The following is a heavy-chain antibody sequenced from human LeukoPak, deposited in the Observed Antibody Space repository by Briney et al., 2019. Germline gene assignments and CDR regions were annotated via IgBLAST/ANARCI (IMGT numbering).Heavy chain of an antibody. D-gene: IGHD3-22*01. CDR1: GGSISSSTYY. CDR2: IYYSGST. CDR3: ARASYYYDTSGYYYVEYYFDY. Sequence: SETLSLTCTVSGGSISSSTYYWGWIRQPPGKGLEWIGSIYYSGSTYYNPSLKSRVTISVDTSKNQFSLKLSSVTAADTAVYYCARASYYYDTSGYYYVEYYFDYWGQGTLVTVSS. J-gene: IGHJ4*02. V-gene: IGHV4-39*07.